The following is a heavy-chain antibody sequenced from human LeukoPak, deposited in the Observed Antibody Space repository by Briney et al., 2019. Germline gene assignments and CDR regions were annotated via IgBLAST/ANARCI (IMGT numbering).Heavy chain of an antibody. D-gene: IGHD2-15*01. V-gene: IGHV1-69*04. CDR3: ARARYCSGGSCYGEEYYFDY. J-gene: IGHJ4*02. Sequence: SVKVSCKASGGTFSSYAISWVRQAPGQGLEWMGRIIPILGIANYAQKFQSRVTITADKSTSTAYMELSSLRSEDTAVYYCARARYCSGGSCYGEEYYFDYWGQGTLVTVSS. CDR1: GGTFSSYA. CDR2: IIPILGIA.